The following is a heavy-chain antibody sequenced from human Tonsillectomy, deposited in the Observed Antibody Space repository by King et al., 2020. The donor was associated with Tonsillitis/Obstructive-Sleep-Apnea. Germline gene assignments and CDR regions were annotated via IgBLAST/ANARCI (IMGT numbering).Heavy chain of an antibody. CDR1: GGSFSGYY. D-gene: IGHD2-2*01. V-gene: IGHV4-34*01. CDR3: AREDIVPVPVVMGGGFDY. Sequence: VQLQQWGAGLLKPSETLSLTCAVYGGSFSGYYWSWIRQPPGKGLEWIGEINHSGSTNYNPSLKSRVTISVDTSKKQLSLKLSSVTAADTAVYYCAREDIVPVPVVMGGGFDYWGQGTLVTVSS. CDR2: INHSGST. J-gene: IGHJ4*02.